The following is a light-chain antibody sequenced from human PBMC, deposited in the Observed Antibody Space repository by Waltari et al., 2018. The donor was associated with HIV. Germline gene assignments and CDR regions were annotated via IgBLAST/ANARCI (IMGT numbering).Light chain of an antibody. CDR1: QTVFSH. CDR3: QQTFSAPFT. CDR2: AAS. Sequence: DIKLTNSPSSLPASVGTRITPPCRASQTVFSHLTWYQKKPRKAPRLLVCAASSLQSGVPSRFSGSGSGADFTLTISSLQPEDFGTYYCQQTFSAPFTFGPGTTVDIK. V-gene: IGKV1-39*01. J-gene: IGKJ3*01.